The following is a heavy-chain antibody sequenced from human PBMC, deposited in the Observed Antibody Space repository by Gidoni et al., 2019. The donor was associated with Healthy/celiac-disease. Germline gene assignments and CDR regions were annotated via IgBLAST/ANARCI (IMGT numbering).Heavy chain of an antibody. CDR1: GYTFTGYY. V-gene: IGHV1-2*02. J-gene: IGHJ6*02. Sequence: QVQLVQSGAEVKKPGASVKVSCKASGYTFTGYYLHWVRQAPGQGLEWVGWINPNSGGTNYAQKFQGRVTMTRDTSISTAYMELSRLRSDDTAVYYCARARPQWLTTYYYYYGMDVWGQGTTVTVSS. D-gene: IGHD6-19*01. CDR3: ARARPQWLTTYYYYYGMDV. CDR2: INPNSGGT.